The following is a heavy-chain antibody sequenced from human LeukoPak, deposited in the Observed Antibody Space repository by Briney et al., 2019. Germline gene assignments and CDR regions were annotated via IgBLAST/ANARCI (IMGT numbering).Heavy chain of an antibody. J-gene: IGHJ3*02. Sequence: GGSLRLSCAASGFTFSSYSMSWVRQAPGKGLEWVSSISGSSSYINYADSVKGRFTISRDNAQNSLFLQLNSLRAEDTAVYYCARDPYSSGWYKDAFDIWGQGTMVTVSS. CDR1: GFTFSSYS. CDR3: ARDPYSSGWYKDAFDI. D-gene: IGHD6-19*01. CDR2: ISGSSSYI. V-gene: IGHV3-21*01.